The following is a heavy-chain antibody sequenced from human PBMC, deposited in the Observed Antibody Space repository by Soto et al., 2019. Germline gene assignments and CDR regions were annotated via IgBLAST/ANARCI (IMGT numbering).Heavy chain of an antibody. CDR2: ISYDGSNK. Sequence: XGSLRLSGAASGFTFSSYGMHWVRQAPGKGLEWVAVISYDGSNKYYADSVKGRFTISRDNSKNTLYLQMNSLRAEEAAVYYCARAASPYYYDSSGSHSPDAFDIWGQGTMVTVSS. J-gene: IGHJ3*02. V-gene: IGHV3-30*03. CDR3: ARAASPYYYDSSGSHSPDAFDI. D-gene: IGHD3-22*01. CDR1: GFTFSSYG.